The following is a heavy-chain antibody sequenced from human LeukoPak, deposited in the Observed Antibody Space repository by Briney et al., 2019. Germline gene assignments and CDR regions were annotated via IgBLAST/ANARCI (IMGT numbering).Heavy chain of an antibody. J-gene: IGHJ4*02. V-gene: IGHV3-23*01. Sequence: GGSLRLSCAASGFTFSSYAMSWVRQAPGKGLEWVSGISGSGGSTYYADSVKGRFTISRDNSKNTLYLQMNSLRAEDTAVYYCARYLIAVAETGYYFDYWGQGTLVTVSS. D-gene: IGHD6-19*01. CDR3: ARYLIAVAETGYYFDY. CDR2: ISGSGGST. CDR1: GFTFSSYA.